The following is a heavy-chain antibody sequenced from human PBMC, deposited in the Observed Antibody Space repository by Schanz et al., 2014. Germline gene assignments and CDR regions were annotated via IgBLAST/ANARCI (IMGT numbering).Heavy chain of an antibody. J-gene: IGHJ5*02. CDR1: GFTFSDAW. D-gene: IGHD2-2*01. CDR3: ARAGYDADNWFDP. CDR2: ISSASSTI. Sequence: EVQLVESGGGLVKPGGFLRLSCAASGFTFSDAWMNWLRQAPGKGLEWVSYISSASSTINYADSVKDRFTISRDNAKNSLFLQMNSLRAEDTAVYYCARAGYDADNWFDPWGQGTLVTVSS. V-gene: IGHV3-48*01.